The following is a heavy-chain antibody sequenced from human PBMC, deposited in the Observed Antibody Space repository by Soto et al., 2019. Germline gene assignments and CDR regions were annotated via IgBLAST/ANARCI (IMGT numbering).Heavy chain of an antibody. J-gene: IGHJ2*01. CDR2: IIPIFGTA. CDR3: ARESPNSGSYYFNSWYFDL. D-gene: IGHD1-26*01. V-gene: IGHV1-69*06. Sequence: SVKVSCKASGGTFSSYAISWVRQAPGQGLEWMGGIIPIFGTANYAQKFQGRVTITADKSTSTAYMELSSLRSEYTAVYYCARESPNSGSYYFNSWYFDLWGRGTLVTVCS. CDR1: GGTFSSYA.